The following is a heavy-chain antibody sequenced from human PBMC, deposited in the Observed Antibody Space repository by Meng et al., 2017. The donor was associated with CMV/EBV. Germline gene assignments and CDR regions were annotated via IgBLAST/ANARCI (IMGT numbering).Heavy chain of an antibody. CDR2: ISSNGGST. CDR1: GFTFSSYA. J-gene: IGHJ4*02. CDR3: AREGSWPFDY. D-gene: IGHD6-13*01. V-gene: IGHV3-64*02. Sequence: GESLKISCAASGFTFSSYAMHWVRQAPGKGLEYVSAISSNGGSTYYADSVKGRFTISRDNSKNTLYLQMGSLRAEDMAVYYCAREGSWPFDYLGQGTLVTVSS.